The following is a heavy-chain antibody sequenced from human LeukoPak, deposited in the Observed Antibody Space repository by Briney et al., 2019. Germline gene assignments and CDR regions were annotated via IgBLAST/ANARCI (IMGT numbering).Heavy chain of an antibody. CDR1: GFTFSSYA. Sequence: GGSLRLSCAASGFTFSSYAMSWVRQAPGKGLEWVSAISGSGGSTYYAESVKGRFTISRDNSKNTLYLQMNSLRAEDTAVYYCAKVEQWLVTTNYFDYWGQGTLVTVSS. J-gene: IGHJ4*02. CDR2: ISGSGGST. V-gene: IGHV3-23*01. CDR3: AKVEQWLVTTNYFDY. D-gene: IGHD6-19*01.